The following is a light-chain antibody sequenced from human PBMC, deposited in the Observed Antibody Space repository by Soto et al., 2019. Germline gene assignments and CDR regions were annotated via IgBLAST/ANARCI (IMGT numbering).Light chain of an antibody. CDR2: YAS. V-gene: IGKV3-15*01. CDR3: QQYNAWFSIT. Sequence: EIVMTQSPATLSVSPGERATLSCRASQSVSNKLAWYQQKPGQAPRLLISYASSRATGIPARFSGSGSGTEFTLTISSLQSEDFATYYCQQYNAWFSITFGGGTKMEV. CDR1: QSVSNK. J-gene: IGKJ4*01.